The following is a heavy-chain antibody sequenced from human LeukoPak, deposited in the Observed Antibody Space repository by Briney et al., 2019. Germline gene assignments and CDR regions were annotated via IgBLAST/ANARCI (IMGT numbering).Heavy chain of an antibody. CDR2: ISGSGGST. J-gene: IGHJ5*02. V-gene: IGHV3-23*01. CDR1: GFTFSSYA. D-gene: IGHD3-22*01. Sequence: QAGGSLRLSCAASGFTFSSYAMSWVRQAPGKGLEWVSAISGSGGSTYYADSVKGRFTISRDNSKNTLYLQMNSLRAEDTAVYYCAKDRDYDSSGHYLWGQGTLVTVSS. CDR3: AKDRDYDSSGHYL.